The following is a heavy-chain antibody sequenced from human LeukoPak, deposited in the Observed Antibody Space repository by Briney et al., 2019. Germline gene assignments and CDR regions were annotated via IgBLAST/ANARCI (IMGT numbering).Heavy chain of an antibody. V-gene: IGHV3-48*03. CDR2: INKAGDSI. D-gene: IGHD3-22*01. CDR1: GFTFSTYN. J-gene: IGHJ5*02. CDR3: ELDSYDSSPSHIWFDP. Sequence: GGSLRLSCVGSGFTFSTYNMNWFRQAPGKGLEWVSYINKAGDSIYFAHSVKGRFTISRDNAKNSLYLQMSSLRVEDTAVYYCELDSYDSSPSHIWFDPWGQGTLVTVSS.